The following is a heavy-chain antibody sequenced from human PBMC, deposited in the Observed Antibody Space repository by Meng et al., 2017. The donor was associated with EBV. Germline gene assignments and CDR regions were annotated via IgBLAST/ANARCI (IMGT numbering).Heavy chain of an antibody. J-gene: IGHJ4*02. V-gene: IGHV1-46*02. D-gene: IGHD2-21*01. CDR1: GYTFNSYY. CDR3: ARDFCGGDCYLFDY. Sequence: VQLGQSGDEVQKPGASVQVSCKASGYTFNSYYMHWGRQAPGQGLEWMGIINPSGGSTSYAQKFQGRVTMTRDTSTSTVYMELSSLRSEDTAVYYCARDFCGGDCYLFDYWGQGTLVTVSS. CDR2: INPSGGST.